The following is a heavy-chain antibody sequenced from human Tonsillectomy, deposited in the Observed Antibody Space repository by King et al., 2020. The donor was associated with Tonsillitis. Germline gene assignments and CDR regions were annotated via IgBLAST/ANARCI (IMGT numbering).Heavy chain of an antibody. CDR3: SSFPRYYDIFPGYYPVNEYYFDS. V-gene: IGHV4-30-2*01. Sequence: QLQESGSGLVKPSQTLSLTCAVSGGSISSGGYSWSWIRQPPGKGLDWIGYIYHSGSTNSNPSHKSRVSISVDRSKNQFSLKLSSVTAADTAVYYCSSFPRYYDIFPGYYPVNEYYFDSWGQSTLVTVSS. CDR1: GGSISSGGYS. CDR2: IYHSGST. J-gene: IGHJ4*02. D-gene: IGHD3-9*01.